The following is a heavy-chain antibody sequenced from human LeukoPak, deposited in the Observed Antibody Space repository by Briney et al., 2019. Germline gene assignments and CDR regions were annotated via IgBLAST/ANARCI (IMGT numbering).Heavy chain of an antibody. CDR1: GFTFSDYY. V-gene: IGHV3-11*05. CDR3: ARDFIHRSGEANY. J-gene: IGHJ4*02. D-gene: IGHD3-22*01. CDR2: ISSSSSST. Sequence: GGSLRLSCVASGFTFSDYYMSWIRQAPGKGLEWISYISSSSSSTNYADSVKGRFTISRDNPKNSLYLLMNSLRAEDTAMYYCARDFIHRSGEANYWGQGTLVTVSS.